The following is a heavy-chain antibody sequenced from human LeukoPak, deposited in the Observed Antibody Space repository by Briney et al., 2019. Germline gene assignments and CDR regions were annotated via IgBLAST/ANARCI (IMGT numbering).Heavy chain of an antibody. J-gene: IGHJ5*02. V-gene: IGHV1-2*02. Sequence: ASVKVSCKASGYTFTGYYMHWVRQAPGQGLEWMGWINPNSGGTNYAQKLQGRVTMTTDTSTSTAYMELRSLRSDDTAVYYCAREVRIAAAGTRRNWFDPWGQGTLVTVSS. CDR2: INPNSGGT. D-gene: IGHD6-13*01. CDR1: GYTFTGYY. CDR3: AREVRIAAAGTRRNWFDP.